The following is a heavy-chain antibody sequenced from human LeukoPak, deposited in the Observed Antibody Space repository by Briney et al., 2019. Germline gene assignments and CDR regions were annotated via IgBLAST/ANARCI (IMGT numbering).Heavy chain of an antibody. J-gene: IGHJ4*02. CDR2: VSYDGSDK. Sequence: GRSLRLSCAASEFTFSSYAMHWFRQAPGKGLEWVALVSYDGSDKYYADSVKGRFTISRDNSKNTLYLQMNSLRGEDTAVYYCAKAHLLDWLLPFDYWGQGTLVTVSS. D-gene: IGHD3/OR15-3a*01. CDR1: EFTFSSYA. CDR3: AKAHLLDWLLPFDY. V-gene: IGHV3-30*18.